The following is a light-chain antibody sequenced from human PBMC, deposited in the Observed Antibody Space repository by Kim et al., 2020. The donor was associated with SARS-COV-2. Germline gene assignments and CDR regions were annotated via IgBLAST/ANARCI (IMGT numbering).Light chain of an antibody. CDR1: QSVSTY. J-gene: IGKJ4*01. Sequence: PRDRTTLSCRSIQSVSTYLAWYRHKPGQATRLLIYDASNRATGIPARFSGSGSGTDFTLTISTLEPEDFAVYYCQQGSNWLTFGVGTKVDIK. V-gene: IGKV3-11*01. CDR3: QQGSNWLT. CDR2: DAS.